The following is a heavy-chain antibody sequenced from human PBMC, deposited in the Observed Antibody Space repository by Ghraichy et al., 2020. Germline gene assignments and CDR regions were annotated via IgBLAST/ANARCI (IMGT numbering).Heavy chain of an antibody. Sequence: GGSLRLSCAASGFTFSSYSMNWVRQAPGKGLEWVSSISSSSSYIYYADSVKGRFTISRDNVKNSLYLQMNSLRAEDTAVYYCARDTVTTLNADWGQGTLVTVSS. CDR2: ISSSSSYI. V-gene: IGHV3-21*01. D-gene: IGHD4-11*01. CDR1: GFTFSSYS. J-gene: IGHJ4*02. CDR3: ARDTVTTLNAD.